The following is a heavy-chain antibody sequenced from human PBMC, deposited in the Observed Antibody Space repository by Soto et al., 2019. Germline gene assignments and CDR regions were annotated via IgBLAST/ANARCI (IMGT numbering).Heavy chain of an antibody. J-gene: IGHJ4*02. V-gene: IGHV3-23*01. Sequence: GGSLRLSCAAAGFTFSTYAMTWVRQAPVKGLEWVSGITSSGGRTYYADSVKDRFTISRDNSKNTLFLQMNSLRVEDTAVYYCAKPEGLVVATINYFDYWGLGTLVTVSS. D-gene: IGHD2-15*01. CDR3: AKPEGLVVATINYFDY. CDR2: ITSSGGRT. CDR1: GFTFSTYA.